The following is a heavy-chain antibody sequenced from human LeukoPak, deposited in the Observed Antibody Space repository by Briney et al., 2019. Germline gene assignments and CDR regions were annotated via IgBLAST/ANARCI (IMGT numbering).Heavy chain of an antibody. D-gene: IGHD5-12*01. J-gene: IGHJ4*02. CDR3: ARRRGYDTLDY. CDR1: GYNFNNSW. CDR2: IHPGVSDT. V-gene: IGHV5-51*01. Sequence: GESLKISCKGSGYNFNNSWIGWVRQMPGRGLEWVGIIHPGVSDTPKSPSFQGQVTISADKSISTAYLQWSSLKASDTAMYYCARRRGYDTLDYWGQGTLVTVSS.